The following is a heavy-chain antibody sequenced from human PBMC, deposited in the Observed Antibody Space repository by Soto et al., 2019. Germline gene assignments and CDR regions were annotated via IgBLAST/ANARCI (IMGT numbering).Heavy chain of an antibody. CDR2: IFPSDSDT. J-gene: IGHJ5*02. V-gene: IGHV5-51*01. CDR3: ARKDKSGYFNWFDP. D-gene: IGHD3-22*01. Sequence: PGESLKISCRTSGYRFTSYWIAWVRQMPGKGLEWMGIIFPSDSDTRYSPSFQGQVTISADRSTSTVFLQWTSLKASDTAVYFCARKDKSGYFNWFDPWGQGTLVTISS. CDR1: GYRFTSYW.